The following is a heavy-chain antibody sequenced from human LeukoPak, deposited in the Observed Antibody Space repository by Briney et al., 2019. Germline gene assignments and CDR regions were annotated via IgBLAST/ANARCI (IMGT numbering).Heavy chain of an antibody. D-gene: IGHD5-12*01. V-gene: IGHV3-21*01. CDR1: GFTFSSYS. Sequence: PGGSLRLSCAASGFTFSSYSMNWVRQAPGKGLEWVSSTSSSSSYIYYADSVKGRFTISRDNAKNSLYLQMNSLRAEDTAVYYCARTYIVATIRAFDLWGQGTMVTVSS. J-gene: IGHJ3*01. CDR3: ARTYIVATIRAFDL. CDR2: TSSSSSYI.